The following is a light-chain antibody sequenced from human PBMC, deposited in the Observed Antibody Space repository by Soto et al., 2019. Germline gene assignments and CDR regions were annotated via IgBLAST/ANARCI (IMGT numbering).Light chain of an antibody. V-gene: IGKV3-20*01. CDR3: QQFGDSLT. CDR2: GAT. Sequence: EIVLTQSPGTLSLSPGERATLSCRASQSVSSTYLVWYQQKPGQAPRLLIYGATSRASGIPDRFSGSGSGTDFTLTISRLEPEDFAVYYCQQFGDSLTFGPGTKLDIK. J-gene: IGKJ3*01. CDR1: QSVSSTY.